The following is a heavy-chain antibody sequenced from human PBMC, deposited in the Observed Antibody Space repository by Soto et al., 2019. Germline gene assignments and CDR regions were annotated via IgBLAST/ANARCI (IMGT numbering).Heavy chain of an antibody. Sequence: GGSLRLSCAASGGTFSSYAMTWVRQAPGKGLEWVSAISGSGGSTSYADSVKGRFTISRDNSKNTLSLQVNSLRAEDTAVYYCAKGGYADRYYFDYWGHGTLVTVSS. CDR1: GGTFSSYA. CDR2: ISGSGGST. V-gene: IGHV3-23*01. J-gene: IGHJ4*01. D-gene: IGHD1-1*01. CDR3: AKGGYADRYYFDY.